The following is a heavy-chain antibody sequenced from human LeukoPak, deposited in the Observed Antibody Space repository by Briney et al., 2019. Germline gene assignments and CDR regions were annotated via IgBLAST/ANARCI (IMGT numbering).Heavy chain of an antibody. V-gene: IGHV3-74*01. CDR2: INSDGSST. CDR3: VKDRLCCSGSCYSGAFEP. Sequence: PGGSLRLSCATSGFTFSNSWMHWVRQVPGKGLMWVSRINSDGSSTNYADSVKSRFTISRDNAKNTLYLQMGSLRAEDTAVYYCVKDRLCCSGSCYSGAFEPWGQGTLVTVSS. J-gene: IGHJ5*02. CDR1: GFTFSNSW. D-gene: IGHD2-15*01.